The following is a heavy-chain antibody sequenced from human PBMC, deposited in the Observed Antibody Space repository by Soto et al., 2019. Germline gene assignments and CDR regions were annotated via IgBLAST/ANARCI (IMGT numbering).Heavy chain of an antibody. Sequence: SLTPPVPSTVACGWISSYDRSWIRHSPQKALEWIGYIYYIYDSGSTNYTPSLKSRVARSVDMSKNQFSLKLSSVTAADTAVYYCARGGRQQLIQTPISYEIDYWGQGSLVTV. V-gene: IGHV4-59*12. CDR2: IYYIYDSGST. D-gene: IGHD6-13*01. CDR1: CGWISSYD. CDR3: ARGGRQQLIQTPISYEIDY. J-gene: IGHJ4*02.